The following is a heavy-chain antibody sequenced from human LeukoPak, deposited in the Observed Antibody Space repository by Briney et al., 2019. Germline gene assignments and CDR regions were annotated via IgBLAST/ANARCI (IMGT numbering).Heavy chain of an antibody. CDR1: GGSISSGSYY. D-gene: IGHD6-19*01. CDR2: IYTSGST. CDR3: ARSPPPSIAVAVWFDP. V-gene: IGHV4-61*02. Sequence: SETLSLTCTVSGGSISSGSYYWSWIRQPAGKGLEWIGRIYTSGSTNYNPSLKSRVTISVDTSKNQFSLKLSSVTAADTAVYYCARSPPPSIAVAVWFDPWGQGTLVTVSS. J-gene: IGHJ5*02.